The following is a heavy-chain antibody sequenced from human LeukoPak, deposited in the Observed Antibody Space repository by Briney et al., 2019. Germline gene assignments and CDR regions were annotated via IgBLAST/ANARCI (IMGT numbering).Heavy chain of an antibody. V-gene: IGHV3-23*01. CDR3: STYRQLLLPCEL. CDR2: IFLSGSEI. CDR1: GFTFSTFA. J-gene: IGHJ4*02. Sequence: GGTLRLSCAASGFTFSTFAMIWVRQPPGKGLEWFSSIFLSGSEIHYAASVRGRFTISKDYSKNAPSLQMNSLIAEHTAIYSFSTYRQLLLPCELWGQGTLVSV. D-gene: IGHD5-24*01.